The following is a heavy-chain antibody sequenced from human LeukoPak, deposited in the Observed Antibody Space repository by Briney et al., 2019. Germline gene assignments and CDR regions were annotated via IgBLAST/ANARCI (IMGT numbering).Heavy chain of an antibody. J-gene: IGHJ4*02. CDR2: NTGGNPIT. CDR3: ARGQEWDSWIVDF. CDR1: GYTFSNYA. Sequence: ASVKVSCKTSGYTFSNYAIHWLHQAPGQRPEWMGCNTGGNPITQYSQKFQGRLTFNRDTSASTAFMELSSLTSEDTAVYYCARGQEWDSWIVDFWGQGTLVTVSS. D-gene: IGHD1-26*01. V-gene: IGHV1-3*01.